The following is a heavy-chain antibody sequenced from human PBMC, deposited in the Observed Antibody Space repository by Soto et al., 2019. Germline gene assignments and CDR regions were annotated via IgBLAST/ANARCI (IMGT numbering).Heavy chain of an antibody. CDR3: NTFWGEESGLPLHVDY. Sequence: EVRLAESGGGLIKPGGSVRLSCVASGIIFENAWMHWVRQAPGTGLEWLGRIKSRHDGGTTDYAAPVKGRVTISRDDSKTTAYLQFSVLQTEDTGVYFCNTFWGEESGLPLHVDYWGQGTLVTVSS. D-gene: IGHD3-16*01. V-gene: IGHV3-15*07. CDR2: IKSRHDGGTT. CDR1: GIIFENAW. J-gene: IGHJ4*02.